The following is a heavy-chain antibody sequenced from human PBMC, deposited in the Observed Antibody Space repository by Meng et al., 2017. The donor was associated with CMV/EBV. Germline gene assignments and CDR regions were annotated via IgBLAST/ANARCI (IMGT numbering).Heavy chain of an antibody. D-gene: IGHD4-17*01. CDR3: ARGPEVDYGDYVGLDY. CDR2: IYTSGST. J-gene: IGHJ4*02. V-gene: IGHV4-4*07. CDR1: GGSISSYY. Sequence: EIVLGLVQPSVTMSLPWTFSGGSISSYYWSWSRQPAGKGLEWIGRIYTSGSTNYTPSLKSRVTMSVDTSKNQFSLKLSSVTAADTAVYYCARGPEVDYGDYVGLDYWGQGTLVTVSS.